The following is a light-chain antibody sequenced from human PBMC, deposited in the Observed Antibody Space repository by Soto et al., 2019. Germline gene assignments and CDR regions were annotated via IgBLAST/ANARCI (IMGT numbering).Light chain of an antibody. CDR1: QRIDSS. CDR3: QQYHRWPIT. Sequence: EVVMTQSPATLSVSPGETATLSCRASQRIDSSVAWYRQIPGQPPRLLIFGASTKVTDIPARFSGSGSGTEFTLTISSLQSEDFGVYYCQQYHRWPITFGQGTRLEI. J-gene: IGKJ5*01. V-gene: IGKV3-15*01. CDR2: GAS.